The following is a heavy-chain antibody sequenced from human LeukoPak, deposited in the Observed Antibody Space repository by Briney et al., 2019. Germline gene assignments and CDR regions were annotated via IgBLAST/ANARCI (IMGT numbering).Heavy chain of an antibody. Sequence: KPSETLSLTCTVSGGSISSYYWSWIRQPPGKGLEWIGYIYYSGSTNYNPSLKSRVTISVDTSKNQFSLKLSSVTAADTALYYCARDGGAVAGIDYWGQGTLVTVSS. J-gene: IGHJ4*02. CDR2: IYYSGST. D-gene: IGHD6-19*01. CDR3: ARDGGAVAGIDY. V-gene: IGHV4-59*01. CDR1: GGSISSYY.